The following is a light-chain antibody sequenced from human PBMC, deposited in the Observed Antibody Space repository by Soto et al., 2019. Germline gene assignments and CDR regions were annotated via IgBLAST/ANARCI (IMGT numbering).Light chain of an antibody. CDR3: QHYNSYSEA. CDR1: QTVSTW. V-gene: IGKV1-5*03. Sequence: EIRWTKSPSFLSAYIGDRVTITCRASQTVSTWLAWYQQKPGKAPKVMIYKASTLKSGVPSRFSGSGSGTEFTLTISSLQPDDFATYYCQHYNSYSEAFGQGTKVAI. J-gene: IGKJ1*01. CDR2: KAS.